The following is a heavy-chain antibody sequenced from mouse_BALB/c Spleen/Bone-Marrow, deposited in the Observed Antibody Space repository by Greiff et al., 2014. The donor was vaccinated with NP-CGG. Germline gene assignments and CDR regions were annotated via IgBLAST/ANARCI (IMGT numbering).Heavy chain of an antibody. CDR1: GYSFTGYT. CDR3: ARHGYGNYVAMDY. D-gene: IGHD2-10*02. J-gene: IGHJ4*01. Sequence: VQLQQSGPELVKPGASMKTSCKASGYSFTGYTMNWVKQSHGKNLEWIGLINPYDGGTSYNQKFKGKATLTVDKSSSTAYMELLSLTSEDSAVYYCARHGYGNYVAMDYRGQGTSVTVSS. V-gene: IGHV1-18*01. CDR2: INPYDGGT.